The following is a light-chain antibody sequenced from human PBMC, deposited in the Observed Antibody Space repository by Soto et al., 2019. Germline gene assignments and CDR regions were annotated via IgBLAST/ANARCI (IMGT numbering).Light chain of an antibody. J-gene: IGLJ2*01. V-gene: IGLV1-40*01. Sequence: QSVLTQPPSVSGAPGQRVTISGTGSNYNMGAGYDVHWYQQLPGTAPKLLIYGNTNRPSGVPDRFSGSKSGTSASLAITGLQSENEADYYGQYYNRSLSGSAFGEGTKLTVL. CDR1: NYNMGAGYD. CDR2: GNT. CDR3: QYYNRSLSGSA.